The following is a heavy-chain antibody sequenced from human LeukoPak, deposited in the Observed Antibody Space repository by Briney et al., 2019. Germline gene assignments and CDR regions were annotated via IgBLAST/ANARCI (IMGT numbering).Heavy chain of an antibody. CDR1: GLTFSDYY. J-gene: IGHJ3*02. V-gene: IGHV3-11*04. D-gene: IGHD1-26*01. CDR2: ISRDSDAQ. Sequence: GGSLRLSCATSGLTFSDYYMSWVRQAPGKGLEWISYISRDSDAQFYADSVKGRFTISRDNAKNSLYLQMNSLRAEDTAVYYCAKDRATHDAFDIWGQGTMVTVSS. CDR3: AKDRATHDAFDI.